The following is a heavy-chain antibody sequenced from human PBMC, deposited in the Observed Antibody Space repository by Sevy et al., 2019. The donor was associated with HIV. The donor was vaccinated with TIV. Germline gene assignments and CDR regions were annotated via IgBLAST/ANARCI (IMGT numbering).Heavy chain of an antibody. CDR1: GFTFSSSG. Sequence: GGSLRLSCVASGFTFSSSGMHWVRQTPDKGLEWVAVLRFDGSTKLYADSVKGRFTISRDNSRNTLYLEMSSLRVDDTAVYFCAKDLGDGYSLNYSYGVDVWGRGTMVTVSS. D-gene: IGHD2-21*01. J-gene: IGHJ6*02. CDR2: LRFDGSTK. CDR3: AKDLGDGYSLNYSYGVDV. V-gene: IGHV3-33*03.